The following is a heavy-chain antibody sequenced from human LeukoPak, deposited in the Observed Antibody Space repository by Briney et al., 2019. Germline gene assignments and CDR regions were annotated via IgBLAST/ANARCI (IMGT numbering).Heavy chain of an antibody. CDR2: IYTSGST. CDR3: ARSYDSSGPGHFDY. D-gene: IGHD3-22*01. CDR1: GGSISSGSYY. Sequence: SQTLSLTCSVSGGSISSGSYYWSWIRQPAGKGLEWIGRIYTSGSTNYNPSLKSRVTISVYTSKNQFSLKLSSVTAADTAVYYCARSYDSSGPGHFDYWGQGTLVTVSS. V-gene: IGHV4-61*02. J-gene: IGHJ4*02.